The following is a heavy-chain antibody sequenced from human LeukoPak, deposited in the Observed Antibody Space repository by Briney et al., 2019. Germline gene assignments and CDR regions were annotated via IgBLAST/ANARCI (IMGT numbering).Heavy chain of an antibody. D-gene: IGHD2-8*01. CDR3: ARALLNGGREDY. V-gene: IGHV4-34*01. CDR2: INHSGIT. CDR1: GGSFSDYY. Sequence: SETLSLTCAVYGGSFSDYYWSWIRQPPGKGLEWIGEINHSGITNYNPSLKSRVTISVDTSKSQFSLRLSSVTAADTAVYYCARALLNGGREDYWGQGTLVTVS. J-gene: IGHJ4*02.